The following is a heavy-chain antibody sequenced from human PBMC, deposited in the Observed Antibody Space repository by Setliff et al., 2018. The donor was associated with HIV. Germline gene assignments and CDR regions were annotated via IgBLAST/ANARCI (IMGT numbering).Heavy chain of an antibody. D-gene: IGHD1-26*01. J-gene: IGHJ4*02. V-gene: IGHV3-30*02. Sequence: PGGSLRLSCAASGFTFTSHGMHWVRQAPGKGLEWVSFIRYDGNNKYYTDSVKGRFTISRDNSKNTLDLQMNSLRPEDTAVYYCANQRQWDLGFDYWGQGTLVTVSS. CDR1: GFTFTSHG. CDR2: IRYDGNNK. CDR3: ANQRQWDLGFDY.